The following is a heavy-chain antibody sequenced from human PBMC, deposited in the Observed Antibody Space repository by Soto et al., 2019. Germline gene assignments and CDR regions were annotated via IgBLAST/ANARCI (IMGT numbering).Heavy chain of an antibody. CDR2: IGTAGQT. J-gene: IGHJ4*02. V-gene: IGHV3-13*01. Sequence: PGGSLRLSCAASGFTFSSYDMHWVRQATRKGLEWVSGIGTAGQTVYPDSGKGRFTISRENAKNSLYLQMNSLRAEDTAGYYCARESEDLTSNFDYWGQGTLVTVSS. CDR1: GFTFSSYD. CDR3: ARESEDLTSNFDY.